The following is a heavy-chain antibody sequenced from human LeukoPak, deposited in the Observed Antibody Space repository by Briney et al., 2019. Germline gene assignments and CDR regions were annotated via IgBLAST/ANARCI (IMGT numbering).Heavy chain of an antibody. V-gene: IGHV3-23*01. Sequence: GGSLRLSCAASGFTFSSYAMSWVRQAPGKGLEWVSGISNTGGSTYYADSVKGRFTISRDNAKNTLYLQMNSLRGEDTAVYYCARGASNRFDYWGQGTLVTVSS. D-gene: IGHD1-14*01. CDR2: ISNTGGST. J-gene: IGHJ4*02. CDR1: GFTFSSYA. CDR3: ARGASNRFDY.